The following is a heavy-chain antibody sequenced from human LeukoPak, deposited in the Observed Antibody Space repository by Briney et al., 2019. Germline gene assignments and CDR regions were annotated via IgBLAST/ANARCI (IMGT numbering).Heavy chain of an antibody. V-gene: IGHV4-59*01. Sequence: SETLSLTCTVSGGSISSYYWSWIRQPPGKGLEWIGYIYYSGSTNYNPSHKSRVTISVDTSKNQFSLKLSSVTAADTAVYYCARTDFTFGGVIVFDYWGQGTLVTVSS. CDR2: IYYSGST. CDR1: GGSISSYY. CDR3: ARTDFTFGGVIVFDY. J-gene: IGHJ4*02. D-gene: IGHD3-16*02.